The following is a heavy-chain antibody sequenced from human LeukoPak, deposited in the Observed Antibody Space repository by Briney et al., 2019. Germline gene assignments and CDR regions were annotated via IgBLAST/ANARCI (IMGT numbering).Heavy chain of an antibody. J-gene: IGHJ4*02. D-gene: IGHD4-17*01. Sequence: GGSLRLSCAASGFTFSSYGMHWVTQAPGKGLEWVAVIWYDGSNKYYADSVKGRFTISRDDSKNTLYLQMNSLRAEDTAVYYCARDRRNTVTLVLDYWGQGTLVTVSS. V-gene: IGHV3-33*01. CDR2: IWYDGSNK. CDR3: ARDRRNTVTLVLDY. CDR1: GFTFSSYG.